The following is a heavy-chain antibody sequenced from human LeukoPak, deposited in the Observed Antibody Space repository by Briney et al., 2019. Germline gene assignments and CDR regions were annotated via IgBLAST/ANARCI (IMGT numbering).Heavy chain of an antibody. CDR2: ITDSGSRT. CDR3: APTSRFSFQH. D-gene: IGHD6-6*01. Sequence: GGSLRLSCAASGFTFSSYSMSWVRQAPGKGLEWVSTITDSGSRTYYADSVKGRFTISRDNSRNSLYLQMNSLRAEDTALYYCAPTSRFSFQHWGQGALVTVSS. V-gene: IGHV3-23*01. J-gene: IGHJ1*01. CDR1: GFTFSSYS.